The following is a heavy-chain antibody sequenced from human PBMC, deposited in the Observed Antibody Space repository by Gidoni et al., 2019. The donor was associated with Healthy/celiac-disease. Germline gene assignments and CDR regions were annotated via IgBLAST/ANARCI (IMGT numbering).Heavy chain of an antibody. Sequence: EVQLLESGGGLVQPGGSLRLSCAASGFTFSSYAMSWVRQAQGKGLEWVSAISGSGGSTYYADSVKGRFTISRDNSKNTLYLQMNSLRAEDTAVYYCAKKRGEFLEWFPRSYYMDVWGKGTTVTVSS. CDR2: ISGSGGST. V-gene: IGHV3-23*01. CDR3: AKKRGEFLEWFPRSYYMDV. J-gene: IGHJ6*03. D-gene: IGHD3-3*01. CDR1: GFTFSSYA.